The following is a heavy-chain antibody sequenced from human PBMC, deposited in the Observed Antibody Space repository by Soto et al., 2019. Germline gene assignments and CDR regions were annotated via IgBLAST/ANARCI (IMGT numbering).Heavy chain of an antibody. Sequence: SETLSLTCTVSGGSVIREHYYWNLIRQPPGKGLEWIGYFYYTGSTNYNPSLESRLTMSVDMSKNHFSLKLTSVTAADTAVYYCAGGTDGKKVAYWGQGTLVTVS. CDR1: GGSVIREHYY. J-gene: IGHJ4*02. CDR2: FYYTGST. V-gene: IGHV4-61*03. CDR3: AGGTDGKKVAY. D-gene: IGHD2-15*01.